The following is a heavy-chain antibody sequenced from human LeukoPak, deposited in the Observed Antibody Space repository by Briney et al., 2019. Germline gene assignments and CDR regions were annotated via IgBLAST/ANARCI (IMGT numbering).Heavy chain of an antibody. CDR3: ARDGPLSSYVRYFDY. CDR1: GFTFSSYW. Sequence: GGSLRLSCAASGFTFSSYWKSWVRQAPGKGLEWVANIRQDGSEKYYVDSVKGRFTISRDNAKNSLYLQMNSLRAEDTAVYYCARDGPLSSYVRYFDYWGQGTLVTVSS. CDR2: IRQDGSEK. V-gene: IGHV3-7*04. J-gene: IGHJ4*02. D-gene: IGHD5-18*01.